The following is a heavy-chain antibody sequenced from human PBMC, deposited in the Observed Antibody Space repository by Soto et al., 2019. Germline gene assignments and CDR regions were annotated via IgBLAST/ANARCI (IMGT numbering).Heavy chain of an antibody. CDR1: GFTFDDYA. CDR3: AKENGRGDYSTYMPLLGN. D-gene: IGHD4-4*01. J-gene: IGHJ4*02. V-gene: IGHV3-9*01. Sequence: EVQLVESGGGLVQPGRSLRLSCAASGFTFDDYAMHWVRHAPGKGLEWVSGIRWNSGSIGYADSVKGRFTISRDNAKNSLYLQMNRLRAEDTALYYCAKENGRGDYSTYMPLLGNWGQGTLVTVSS. CDR2: IRWNSGSI.